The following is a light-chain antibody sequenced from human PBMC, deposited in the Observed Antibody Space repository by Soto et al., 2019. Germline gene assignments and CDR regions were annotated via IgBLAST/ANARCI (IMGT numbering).Light chain of an antibody. CDR3: CSYAGDYPFV. Sequence: QSALTQPRSVSGSPGQSVTLSCTGTSSDVGGYNYVTWYQQYPGKAPKVMIYDVKTRPSGVPDRFSGSKSGNTASLTISGLQAEDEADYYCCSYAGDYPFVFGTGTQLTVL. J-gene: IGLJ1*01. CDR1: SSDVGGYNY. V-gene: IGLV2-11*01. CDR2: DVK.